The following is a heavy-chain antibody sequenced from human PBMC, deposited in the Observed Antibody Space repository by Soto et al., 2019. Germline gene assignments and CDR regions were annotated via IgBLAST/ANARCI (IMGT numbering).Heavy chain of an antibody. J-gene: IGHJ4*02. CDR1: GFTVSSNY. Sequence: LRLSCAASGFTVSSNYMSWVRQAPGKGLEWVSVIYSGGSTYYADSVKGRFTISRDNSKNTLYLQMNSLRAEDTAVYYCASPRSPYSGSYFDYWGQGTLVTVSS. CDR2: IYSGGST. D-gene: IGHD1-26*01. CDR3: ASPRSPYSGSYFDY. V-gene: IGHV3-53*01.